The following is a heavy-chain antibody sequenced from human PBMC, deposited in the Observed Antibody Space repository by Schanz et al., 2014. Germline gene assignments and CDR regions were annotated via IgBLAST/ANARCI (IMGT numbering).Heavy chain of an antibody. D-gene: IGHD2-2*02. V-gene: IGHV4-61*02. Sequence: QVQLQESGPGLVKPSQTLSLTCSVSGGSISSGSYYWNWIRQPAGKGLEWIGRVYTSGSTNYNPSLKSRVPKSLDPPKNRSSLKPSSVPAADTAVYYCARGGARRFPVVPDAIQGLRGHYYYYYLDVWGKGTTVTASS. CDR1: GGSISSGSYY. J-gene: IGHJ6*03. CDR2: VYTSGST. CDR3: ARGGARRFPVVPDAIQGLRGHYYYYYLDV.